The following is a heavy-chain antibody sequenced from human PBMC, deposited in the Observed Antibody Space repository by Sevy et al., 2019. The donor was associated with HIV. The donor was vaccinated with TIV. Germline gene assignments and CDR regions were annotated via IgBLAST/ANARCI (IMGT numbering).Heavy chain of an antibody. CDR3: ARYSYYGSGSYYNVIPYYFDY. Sequence: GGSLRLSCAASGFTFSSYEMNWVRQAPGKGLEWVSYISSSGSTIYYADSVKGRFTISRDNAKNSLYLQMNSLRAEDTAVYYCARYSYYGSGSYYNVIPYYFDYWDQGTLVTVSS. J-gene: IGHJ4*02. V-gene: IGHV3-48*03. D-gene: IGHD3-10*01. CDR2: ISSSGSTI. CDR1: GFTFSSYE.